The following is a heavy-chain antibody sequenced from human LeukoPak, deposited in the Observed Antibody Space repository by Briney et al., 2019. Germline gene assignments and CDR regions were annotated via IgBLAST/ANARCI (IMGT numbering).Heavy chain of an antibody. CDR1: IGSISSSKW. D-gene: IGHD1/OR15-1a*01. CDR3: AKQKLEQQGRDYYFNGLDV. V-gene: IGHV4-4*02. Sequence: SETLSLTCSVSIGSISSSKWWSWVRQSPVKGLEWIGEIYLYGTTNYNPSFTSRVTMSVDRSRNQFSPKLTSVTAADTAVYYWAKQKLEQQGRDYYFNGLDVWGPGTTVIVSS. CDR2: IYLYGTT. J-gene: IGHJ6*02.